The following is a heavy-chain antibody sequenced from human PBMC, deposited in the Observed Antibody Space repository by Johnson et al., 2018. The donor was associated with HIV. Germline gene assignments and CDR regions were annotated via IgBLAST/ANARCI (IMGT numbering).Heavy chain of an antibody. Sequence: VQLVESGGGLVQPGGSLRLSCAASGFTFSNAWMSWVRQAPGKGLEWVGRIKSKTDGGTTDYAAPVKGRFTISRDDSKNTLYLQMNSLKIEDTAVYYCTTVYCSSTSCYSYAFDIWGQGTMVTVSS. J-gene: IGHJ3*02. CDR1: GFTFSNAW. CDR3: TTVYCSSTSCYSYAFDI. V-gene: IGHV3-15*01. D-gene: IGHD2-2*01. CDR2: IKSKTDGGTT.